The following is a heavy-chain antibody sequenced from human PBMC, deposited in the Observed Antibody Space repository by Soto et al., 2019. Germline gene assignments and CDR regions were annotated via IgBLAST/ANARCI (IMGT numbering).Heavy chain of an antibody. J-gene: IGHJ6*03. Sequence: EEELLASGGGLVQPGGSLRLSCAASGFTFSSYAMSWVRQAPGKGLEWVSGISESGGSTYYADSVRGRFTISRDNSKNTLYLKMNSLRAEDTALYYCAKPPGSSSTYYYYMGVWGKGTTVTVTS. CDR3: AKPPGSSSTYYYYMGV. CDR1: GFTFSSYA. CDR2: ISESGGST. D-gene: IGHD6-6*01. V-gene: IGHV3-23*01.